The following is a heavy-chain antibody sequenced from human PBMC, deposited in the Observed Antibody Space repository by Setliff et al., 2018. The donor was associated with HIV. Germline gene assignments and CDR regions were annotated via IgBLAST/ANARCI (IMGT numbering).Heavy chain of an antibody. CDR3: AHSQGITIFGVVMDQVWFDP. CDR1: GFSLSTSGVG. J-gene: IGHJ5*02. CDR2: IYWDDDK. Sequence: SGPTLVNPTQTLTLTCTFSGFSLSTSGVGVGWIRQPPGKALEWLALIYWDDDKRYSPSLKSRLTITKDTSENQVVLTMTNMDPVDTATYYCAHSQGITIFGVVMDQVWFDPWGQGTLVTVSS. D-gene: IGHD3-3*01. V-gene: IGHV2-5*02.